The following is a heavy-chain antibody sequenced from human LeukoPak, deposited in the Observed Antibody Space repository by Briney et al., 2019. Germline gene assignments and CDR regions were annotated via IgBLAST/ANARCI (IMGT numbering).Heavy chain of an antibody. CDR2: IISSGSTI. V-gene: IGHV3-48*03. D-gene: IGHD2-8*02. Sequence: GGSLRLSFAASGFPFSSYEMNWGRPAPGKGLEWGSYIISSGSTIYYSDSVKGRFTISRDNAKNSLYLQMNSLRAEDTAVYYCAITGGTDYWGQGTLVTVSS. CDR1: GFPFSSYE. J-gene: IGHJ4*02. CDR3: AITGGTDY.